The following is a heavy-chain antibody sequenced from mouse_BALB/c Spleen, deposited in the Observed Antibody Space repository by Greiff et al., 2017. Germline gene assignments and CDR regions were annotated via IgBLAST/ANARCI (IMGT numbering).Heavy chain of an antibody. V-gene: IGHV5-12-2*01. D-gene: IGHD5-2*01. Sequence: GHLVESGGGLVQPGGSLKLSCAASGFTFSSYTMSWVRQTPEKRLEWVAYISNGGGSTYYPDTVKGRFTISRDNAKNTLYLQMSSLKSEDTAMYYCAREYDYDAMDYWGQGTSVTVSS. CDR1: GFTFSSYT. CDR2: ISNGGGST. CDR3: AREYDYDAMDY. J-gene: IGHJ4*01.